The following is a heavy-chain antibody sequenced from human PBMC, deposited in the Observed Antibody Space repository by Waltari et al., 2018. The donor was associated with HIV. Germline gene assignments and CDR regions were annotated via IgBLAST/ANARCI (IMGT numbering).Heavy chain of an antibody. V-gene: IGHV3-21*01. CDR3: ARFTIFGVVTLYYFDY. CDR2: ISSSSTYI. Sequence: EVQLVESGGGLVTPGGSLRLSCAASGLTFSTXSFSWVRQAPGKGLEWVSSISSSSTYIYYADSVKGRFTISRDNAKNSLYLQMNSLRAGDTAVYHCARFTIFGVVTLYYFDYWGQGALVTVSS. CDR1: GLTFSTXS. J-gene: IGHJ4*02. D-gene: IGHD3-3*01.